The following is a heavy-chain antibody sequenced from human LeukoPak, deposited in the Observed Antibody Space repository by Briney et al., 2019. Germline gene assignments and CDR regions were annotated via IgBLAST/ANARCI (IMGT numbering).Heavy chain of an antibody. D-gene: IGHD5-12*01. CDR3: AKEWRGDGYLPKPLSP. V-gene: IGHV4-30-2*01. CDR1: GGSISSGGYS. Sequence: PSETLSLTCAVSGGSISSGGYSWSWIRQPPGKGLEWIGYIYHSGSTYYNPSLKSRVTISVDRSKNQFSLKLSSVTAADTAVYYCAKEWRGDGYLPKPLSPWGQGTLVTVSS. J-gene: IGHJ5*02. CDR2: IYHSGST.